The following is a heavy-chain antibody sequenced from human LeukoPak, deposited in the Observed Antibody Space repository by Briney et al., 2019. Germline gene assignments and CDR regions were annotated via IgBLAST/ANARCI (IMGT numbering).Heavy chain of an antibody. CDR1: GFTFSGYA. CDR2: ISSDGRDK. CDR3: VRDLRRIAAYYFDY. J-gene: IGHJ4*02. V-gene: IGHV3-30*03. Sequence: GGSLRLSCAASGFTFSGYAIHWVRQAPGRGLEWVAVISSDGRDKHHADSVKGRFTISRDNSKNTLYLQTNSLRAEDTAVYYCVRDLRRIAAYYFDYWGQGTLVTVSS. D-gene: IGHD6-25*01.